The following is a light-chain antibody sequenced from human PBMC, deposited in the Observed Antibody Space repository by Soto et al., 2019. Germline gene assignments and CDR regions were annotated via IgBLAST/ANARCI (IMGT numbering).Light chain of an antibody. CDR2: DAS. Sequence: DIQMTQSPSTLSASVGDRVTITCRASQTISSWLAWYQQKPGKAPKLLIYDASSLESGVPSRFSGSGSGTEFTLTISSLQSEDSAVYFCQQYANWTKTFGQGTKVDIK. CDR1: QTISSW. CDR3: QQYANWTKT. J-gene: IGKJ1*01. V-gene: IGKV1-5*01.